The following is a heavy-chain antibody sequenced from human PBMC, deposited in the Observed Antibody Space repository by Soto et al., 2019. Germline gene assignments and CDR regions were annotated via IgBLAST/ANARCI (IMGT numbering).Heavy chain of an antibody. CDR2: IDWDDDK. Sequence: GSGPTLVNPTQTLTLTCTFSGFSLSTSGMCVSWIRQPPGKALEWLALIDWDDDKYYSTSLKTRLTISKDTSKNQVVLTMTNMDPVDTATYYCARMNTAMVPYYYYYGMDVWGQGTTVTVSS. CDR3: ARMNTAMVPYYYYYGMDV. D-gene: IGHD5-18*01. CDR1: GFSLSTSGMC. V-gene: IGHV2-70*01. J-gene: IGHJ6*02.